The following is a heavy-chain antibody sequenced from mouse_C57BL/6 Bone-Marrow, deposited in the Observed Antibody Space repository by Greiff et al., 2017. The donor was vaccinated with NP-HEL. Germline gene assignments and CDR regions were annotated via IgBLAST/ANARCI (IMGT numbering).Heavy chain of an antibody. CDR1: GYTFTSYW. CDR3: ARYPSGYVNSAWFAY. D-gene: IGHD3-2*02. J-gene: IGHJ3*01. V-gene: IGHV1-55*01. CDR2: IYPGSGST. Sequence: QVQLQQPGAELVKPGASVKMSCKASGYTFTSYWITWVKQRPGQGLEWIGDIYPGSGSTNYNEKLKSQATLTVDTSSSTAYMQLSSLTSEDSAVYYCARYPSGYVNSAWFAYWGQGTLVTVSA.